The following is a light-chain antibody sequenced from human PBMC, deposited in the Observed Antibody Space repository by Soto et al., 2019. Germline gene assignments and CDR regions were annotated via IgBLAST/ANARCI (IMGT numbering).Light chain of an antibody. CDR3: SSHAATSSLV. CDR1: SSDIGTYNF. Sequence: QSVLTQPASVSGSPGQSITMSCTGSSSDIGTYNFVSWYQQHADKAPRLILYEVSNRPSGVSSRFSGSKSGNSASLTISGLQPEDEAHYFCSSHAATSSLVFGGGTKLTVL. V-gene: IGLV2-14*01. J-gene: IGLJ3*02. CDR2: EVS.